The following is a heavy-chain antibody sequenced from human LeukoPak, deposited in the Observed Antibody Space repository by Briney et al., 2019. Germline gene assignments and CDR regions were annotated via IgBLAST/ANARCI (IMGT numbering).Heavy chain of an antibody. CDR2: ITANGDRT. CDR1: GFIFRSYA. J-gene: IGHJ4*01. D-gene: IGHD5-24*01. Sequence: GGSLRLSCVGSGFIFRSYAMTWVRQAPGKGLDWVSSITANGDRTYYADSVKGRFTISRDNAKSTLSLQMNSLRAEDTAIYYCVRDNAYTFDYWGQGTLVTVSS. CDR3: VRDNAYTFDY. V-gene: IGHV3-23*01.